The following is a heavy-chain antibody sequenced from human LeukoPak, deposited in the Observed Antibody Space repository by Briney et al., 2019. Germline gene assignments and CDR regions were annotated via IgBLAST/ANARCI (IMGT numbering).Heavy chain of an antibody. CDR1: GYEFTKYW. CDR2: IYPSDSDV. J-gene: IGHJ5*02. V-gene: IGHV5-51*01. Sequence: GESLKISCKGSGYEFTKYWVGWVRQMPGKGLEWMGIIYPSDSDVRYSPSFQGQVTISVDKSISTAYLQWNSLKASDTAMYYCVRRVFTGSDWFDPWGQGNLVTVSS. D-gene: IGHD2-8*02. CDR3: VRRVFTGSDWFDP.